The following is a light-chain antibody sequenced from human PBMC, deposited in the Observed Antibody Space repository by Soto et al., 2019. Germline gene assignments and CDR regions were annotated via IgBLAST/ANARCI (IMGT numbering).Light chain of an antibody. CDR2: AAS. J-gene: IGKJ2*01. CDR3: QQGYSTPMYT. Sequence: DTQRTQSPSSLSASVGDRVTITCRASQSISSYLNWYQQKPGKAPKLLIYAASSLQSGVPSRFSGSGSGTDFTLTISSLQPEDFATYYCQQGYSTPMYTFGQGTKLEIK. CDR1: QSISSY. V-gene: IGKV1-39*01.